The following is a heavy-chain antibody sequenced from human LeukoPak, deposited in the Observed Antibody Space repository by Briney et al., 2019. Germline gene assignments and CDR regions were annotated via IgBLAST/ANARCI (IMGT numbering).Heavy chain of an antibody. D-gene: IGHD2-2*01. Sequence: ASVKVSCKASGYTFTGYHMHWVRQAPGQGLEWMGRINPNSGDTNYAQKFQGRVTMTRDTSISTAYMELSRLRSDDTAVYYCARDYCSSTSCLFDYWGQGTLVSVSS. CDR2: INPNSGDT. J-gene: IGHJ4*02. CDR1: GYTFTGYH. CDR3: ARDYCSSTSCLFDY. V-gene: IGHV1-2*06.